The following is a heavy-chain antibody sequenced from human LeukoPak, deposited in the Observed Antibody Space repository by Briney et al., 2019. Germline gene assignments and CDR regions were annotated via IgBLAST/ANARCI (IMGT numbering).Heavy chain of an antibody. J-gene: IGHJ3*02. CDR1: GGTFSSYA. D-gene: IGHD5-18*01. Sequence: GASVKVSCKASGGTFSSYAISWVRQAPGQGLEWMGGIIPIFGTANYAQKFQGRVTITADESTSTAYMELSSLRSEDTAVYYCAGGALIQEGHDAFDIWGQGTMVTVSS. CDR2: IIPIFGTA. CDR3: AGGALIQEGHDAFDI. V-gene: IGHV1-69*13.